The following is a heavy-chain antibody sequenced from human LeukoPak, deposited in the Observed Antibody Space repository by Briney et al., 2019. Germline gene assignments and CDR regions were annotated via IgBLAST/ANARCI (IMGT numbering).Heavy chain of an antibody. CDR2: INTDGTVT. V-gene: IGHV3-74*01. Sequence: PGGSLRLSCAASGFTFSKYWMLWVRQALGKGLESVSRINTDGTVTTYADTVKGRFTVSRDNTDNTMFLQMNSVREEHTAVYYCATKQWLAPPPDSWGQGTPVTVSS. J-gene: IGHJ4*02. CDR3: ATKQWLAPPPDS. CDR1: GFTFSKYW. D-gene: IGHD6-19*01.